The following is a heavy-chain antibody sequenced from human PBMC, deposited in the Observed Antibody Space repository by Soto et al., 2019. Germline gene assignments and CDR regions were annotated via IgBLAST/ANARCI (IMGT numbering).Heavy chain of an antibody. Sequence: GSLRLSCAASGFTFSSYAMSWVRQAPGKGLEWVSGIVGSGASTYYADSVKGRFTISRDNSKNTLFLQMNSLRAEDTAVYYCAKDLQFSGWFGLDHFDYWGQGTLVTVSS. CDR3: AKDLQFSGWFGLDHFDY. CDR1: GFTFSSYA. D-gene: IGHD6-19*01. J-gene: IGHJ4*02. V-gene: IGHV3-23*01. CDR2: IVGSGAST.